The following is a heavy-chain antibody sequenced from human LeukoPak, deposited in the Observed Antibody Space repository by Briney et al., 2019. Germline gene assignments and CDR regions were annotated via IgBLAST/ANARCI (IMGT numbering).Heavy chain of an antibody. Sequence: PGGSLRLSCAASGFTFSNAWMSWVRQAPGKGLEWVGRIKSTTNGGTTDYAAPVKGRFTISRDDSKNTLYLQMNSLKTEDTAVYYCSTDRYYDFLTGYADNFDYWGQGTLVTVSS. J-gene: IGHJ4*02. CDR1: GFTFSNAW. CDR2: IKSTTNGGTT. D-gene: IGHD3-9*01. V-gene: IGHV3-15*01. CDR3: STDRYYDFLTGYADNFDY.